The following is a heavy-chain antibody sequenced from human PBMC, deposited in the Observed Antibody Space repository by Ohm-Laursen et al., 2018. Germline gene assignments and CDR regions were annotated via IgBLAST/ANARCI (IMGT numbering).Heavy chain of an antibody. CDR2: ISGSGSRT. CDR1: GFTFSSYA. V-gene: IGHV3-23*01. CDR3: AKDHSPYSSNLRSAFDI. D-gene: IGHD6-13*01. J-gene: IGHJ3*02. Sequence: SLRLSCTASGFTFSSYAMNWVRQAPGKGLEWVSGISGSGSRTYYADSVKGRFTISRDNAKNSLYLQMNSLRAEDTALYYCAKDHSPYSSNLRSAFDIWGQGAMVTVSS.